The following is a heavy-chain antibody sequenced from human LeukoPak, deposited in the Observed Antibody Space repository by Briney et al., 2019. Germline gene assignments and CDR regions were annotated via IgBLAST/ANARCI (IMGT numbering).Heavy chain of an antibody. Sequence: GGSLRLSCAASGFSFSSYTMNWVRQAPGEGLEWVSCISSSSTYIYYADSVKGRFTISRDNAKNSLYLQMNSLRAEDTAVYYCALGGPPNWFDPWGEGTLVTVSS. CDR2: ISSSSTYI. CDR3: ALGGPPNWFDP. D-gene: IGHD3-16*01. V-gene: IGHV3-21*01. CDR1: GFSFSSYT. J-gene: IGHJ5*02.